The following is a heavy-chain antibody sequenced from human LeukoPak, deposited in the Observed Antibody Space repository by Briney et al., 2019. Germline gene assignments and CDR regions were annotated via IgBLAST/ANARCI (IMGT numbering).Heavy chain of an antibody. D-gene: IGHD4-17*01. Sequence: PSETLSLTCTVSGGSISSYYWGWIRQPAGKGLEWIGRIYTSGSTNYNPSLKSRATMSVDTSKNQFSLKLSSVTAADTAVYYCARDGRYGDYVDYWGQGTLVTVSS. CDR3: ARDGRYGDYVDY. CDR1: GGSISSYY. J-gene: IGHJ4*02. CDR2: IYTSGST. V-gene: IGHV4-4*07.